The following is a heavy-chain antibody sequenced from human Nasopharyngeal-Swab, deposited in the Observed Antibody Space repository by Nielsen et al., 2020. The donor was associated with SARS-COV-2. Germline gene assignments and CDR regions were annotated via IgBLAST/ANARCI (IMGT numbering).Heavy chain of an antibody. V-gene: IGHV3-30*04. CDR1: GFTFSSYA. J-gene: IGHJ4*02. D-gene: IGHD2-15*01. Sequence: GGSLRLSFAASGFTFSSYAMHWVRKAPGKGRGWVAVISYDGSNKYYADSVKGRFTISRDNSKNPLYLQMDSLRAEDTAVYYCASDPYCSGGSCYDYWGQGTLVTVSS. CDR3: ASDPYCSGGSCYDY. CDR2: ISYDGSNK.